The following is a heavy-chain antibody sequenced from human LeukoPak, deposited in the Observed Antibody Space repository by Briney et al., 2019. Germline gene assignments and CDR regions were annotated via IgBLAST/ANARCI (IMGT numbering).Heavy chain of an antibody. V-gene: IGHV3-23*01. Sequence: GGSLRLSCAASGFTFSSYAMSWVRQAPGKGLEWVSGISGIGGRTYYADSVKGRFSISRDNSKNTVYLQMNGPRAEDTAVYYCAKGPRDGSITIWFDSWGQGTLVTVSS. CDR1: GFTFSSYA. CDR3: AKGPRDGSITIWFDS. D-gene: IGHD2-15*01. J-gene: IGHJ5*01. CDR2: ISGIGGRT.